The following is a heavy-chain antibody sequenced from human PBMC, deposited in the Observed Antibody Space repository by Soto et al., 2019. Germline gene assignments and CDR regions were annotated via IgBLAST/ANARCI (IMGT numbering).Heavy chain of an antibody. D-gene: IGHD2-15*01. J-gene: IGHJ4*02. CDR1: GFTFSNSY. V-gene: IGHV3-15*01. CDR2: IQPKTHGGTA. CDR3: TTWDIVVVASFM. Sequence: EVQLVESGGGLLKPGVSLRLSCVASGFTFSNSYMTWVRQAPGKGLEWVGRIQPKTHGGTADYAAPVKDRFIISSDDLKNNVYLQMNILKIEDAAVYYCTTWDIVVVASFMWGQGTLVTVSS.